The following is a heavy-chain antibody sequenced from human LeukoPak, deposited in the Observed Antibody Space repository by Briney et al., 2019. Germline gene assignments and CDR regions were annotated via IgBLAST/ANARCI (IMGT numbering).Heavy chain of an antibody. CDR3: ARGTPGYCSGGSCYSYMDV. CDR1: GGTFSSYA. V-gene: IGHV1-69*13. J-gene: IGHJ6*03. Sequence: SVKVSCKASGGTFSSYAISWVRQAPGQGLEWMGRIIPIFGTANYAQKFQGRVTITADESTSTAYMELGSLRSEDTAVYYCARGTPGYCSGGSCYSYMDVWGKGTTVTVSS. D-gene: IGHD2-15*01. CDR2: IIPIFGTA.